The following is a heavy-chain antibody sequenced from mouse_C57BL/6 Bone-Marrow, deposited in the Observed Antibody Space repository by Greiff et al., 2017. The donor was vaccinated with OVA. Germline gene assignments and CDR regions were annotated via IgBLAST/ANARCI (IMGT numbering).Heavy chain of an antibody. J-gene: IGHJ3*01. Sequence: QVQLQQSGAELVRPGASVKLSCKASGYTFTDYYINWVKQRPGQGLEWIARIYPGSGNTYYNEKFKGKATLTAEKSSSTAYMQLSSLTSEDSAVYFCARRSRGRGFAYWGQGTLVTVSA. CDR2: IYPGSGNT. V-gene: IGHV1-76*01. CDR1: GYTFTDYY. D-gene: IGHD1-1*01. CDR3: ARRSRGRGFAY.